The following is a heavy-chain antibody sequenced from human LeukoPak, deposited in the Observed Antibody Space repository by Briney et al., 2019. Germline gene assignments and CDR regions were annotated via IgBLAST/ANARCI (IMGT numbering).Heavy chain of an antibody. Sequence: PGGSLRLSCAASGFTFDDYGMSWVRQAPGKGLEWVSSISASGNLIYYADSVEGRFTISRDNSKNTLYLQMNSLRAEDTAVYYCATDGANYDILSAYWGPRDYYYMDVWGKGTTVTISS. CDR2: ISASGNLI. J-gene: IGHJ6*03. V-gene: IGHV3-23*01. D-gene: IGHD3-9*01. CDR3: ATDGANYDILSAYWGPRDYYYMDV. CDR1: GFTFDDYG.